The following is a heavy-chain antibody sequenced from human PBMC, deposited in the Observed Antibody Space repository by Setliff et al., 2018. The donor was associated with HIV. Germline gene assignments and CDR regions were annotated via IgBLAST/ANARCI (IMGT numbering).Heavy chain of an antibody. J-gene: IGHJ4*02. D-gene: IGHD1-26*01. CDR1: GFTVSSNY. CDR2: INQDGGET. Sequence: GGSLRLSCAASGFTVSSNYMSWVRQAPGKGLEWVANINQDGGETYYKDSVKGRLAISRDNANNSLHLQMNSLRVEDTAIYYCARAAPRAGAAPLAYDYWGQGTLVTVSS. V-gene: IGHV3-7*01. CDR3: ARAAPRAGAAPLAYDY.